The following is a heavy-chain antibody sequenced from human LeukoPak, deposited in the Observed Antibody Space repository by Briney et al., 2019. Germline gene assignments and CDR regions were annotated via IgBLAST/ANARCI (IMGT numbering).Heavy chain of an antibody. Sequence: GASVKVSCKASGYTFTGYYMHWVRQAPGQGLEWMGWINPNSGGTNYAQKFQGRVTMTRDTSISTAYMELSRLGSDDTAVYYCAREPTTVTTNGDAFDIWGQGTMVTVSS. CDR3: AREPTTVTTNGDAFDI. D-gene: IGHD4-11*01. CDR1: GYTFTGYY. J-gene: IGHJ3*02. CDR2: INPNSGGT. V-gene: IGHV1-2*02.